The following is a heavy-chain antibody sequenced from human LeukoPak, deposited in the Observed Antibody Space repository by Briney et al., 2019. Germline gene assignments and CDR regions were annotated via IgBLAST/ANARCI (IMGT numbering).Heavy chain of an antibody. J-gene: IGHJ3*02. D-gene: IGHD3-16*01. Sequence: GGSLRLSCAASGFTFSSYSMNWVRQAPGKGLEWVAGISWNNGMIGYADSVKGRFTVSRDNTKNSLYLQMNSLRPEDTALYYCAKDLIRGMGDAFDIWGQGTMVTVSS. CDR3: AKDLIRGMGDAFDI. CDR1: GFTFSSYS. V-gene: IGHV3-9*01. CDR2: ISWNNGMI.